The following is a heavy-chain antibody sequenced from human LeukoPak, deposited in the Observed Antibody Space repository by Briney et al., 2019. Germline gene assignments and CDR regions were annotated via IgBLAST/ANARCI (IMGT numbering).Heavy chain of an antibody. V-gene: IGHV3-23*01. J-gene: IGHJ4*02. CDR1: GITLSNYG. CDR2: ISDSGGST. Sequence: GGSLRLSCAVSGITLSNYGMSWVRQAPGKGLEWVAGISDSGGSTHYADSVKDRFPISRDNPKNRLYGQMDSLRAEDTAVYFCAKRGVVIRVILVGFHKEAYYFDSWGQGALVTVSS. CDR3: AKRGVVIRVILVGFHKEAYYFDS. D-gene: IGHD3-22*01.